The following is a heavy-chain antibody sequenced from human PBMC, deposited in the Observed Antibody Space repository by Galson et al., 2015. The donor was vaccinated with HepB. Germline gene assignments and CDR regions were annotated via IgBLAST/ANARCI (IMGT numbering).Heavy chain of an antibody. Sequence: SLRLSCAASGFSFSSYGMHWVRQAPGKGLEWVALIWYDGSNKYYGDSVKGRFTISRDNSKNTLYLQLSSLRADDTAVYYCARGWGPNRDTIAVPGYYFDYWGQGTLVTVSS. D-gene: IGHD6-19*01. CDR1: GFSFSSYG. CDR2: IWYDGSNK. CDR3: ARGWGPNRDTIAVPGYYFDY. J-gene: IGHJ4*02. V-gene: IGHV3-33*01.